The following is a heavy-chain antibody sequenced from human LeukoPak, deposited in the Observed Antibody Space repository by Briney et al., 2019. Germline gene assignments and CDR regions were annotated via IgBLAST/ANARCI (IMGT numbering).Heavy chain of an antibody. V-gene: IGHV1-46*01. CDR1: GYTFTSYY. J-gene: IGHJ4*02. CDR2: INPSGGST. CDR3: ALWLVRGGFDY. D-gene: IGHD6-19*01. Sequence: ASVNVSCKASGYTFTSYYMHWVRQAPAQGLEWMGIINPSGGSTSYAQKFQGRVTMNRDTSTSTVYMELSSLRSEDTAVYYCALWLVRGGFDYWGQGTLVTVSS.